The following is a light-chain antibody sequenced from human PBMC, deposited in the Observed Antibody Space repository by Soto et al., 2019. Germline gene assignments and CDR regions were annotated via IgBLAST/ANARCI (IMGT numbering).Light chain of an antibody. J-gene: IGLJ2*01. CDR1: SSNIGAGYD. V-gene: IGLV1-40*01. CDR2: GNS. Sequence: QSVLTQPPSVSGAPGQRVTISCTGSSSNIGAGYDVYWYQQLPGTVTKLLIYGNSNRPSGVPDRFSGSKSGTSASLAITGLQAEDEADYYCQSYDSSLRGVFGGGTKLTVL. CDR3: QSYDSSLRGV.